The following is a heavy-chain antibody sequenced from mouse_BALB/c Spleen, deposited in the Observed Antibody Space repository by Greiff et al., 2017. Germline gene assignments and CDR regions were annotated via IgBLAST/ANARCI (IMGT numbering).Heavy chain of an antibody. Sequence: QVQLQQSGPELVKPGASVRISCKASGYTFTSYYIHWVKQRPGQGLEWIGWIYPGNVNTKYNEKFKGKATLTADKSSSTAYMQLSSLTSEDSAVYFCARYDGYYVYAMDYWGQGTSVTVSS. CDR3: ARYDGYYVYAMDY. J-gene: IGHJ4*01. V-gene: IGHV1S56*01. D-gene: IGHD2-3*01. CDR2: IYPGNVNT. CDR1: GYTFTSYY.